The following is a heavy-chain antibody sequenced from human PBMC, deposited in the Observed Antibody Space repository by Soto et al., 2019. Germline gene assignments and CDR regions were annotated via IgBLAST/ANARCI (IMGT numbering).Heavy chain of an antibody. D-gene: IGHD2-15*01. J-gene: IGHJ6*02. CDR3: ARMASFYCSGGSCYPTYGMDV. Sequence: QVQLVESGGGVVQPGRSLRLSCAASGFTFSSYAMQWVRQAPGKGLEWVAVISYYGSNKYYADSVKGRFTISRDNSKNTLYLQMNSLRAEDTAVYYCARMASFYCSGGSCYPTYGMDVWGQGTTVTVSS. CDR2: ISYYGSNK. CDR1: GFTFSSYA. V-gene: IGHV3-30-3*01.